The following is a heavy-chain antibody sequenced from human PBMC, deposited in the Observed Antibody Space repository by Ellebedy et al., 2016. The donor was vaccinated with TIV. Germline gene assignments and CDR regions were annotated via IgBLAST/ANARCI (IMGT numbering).Heavy chain of an antibody. CDR2: ISSSGSTI. J-gene: IGHJ3*02. CDR3: ARNGFGEFHDAFDI. CDR1: GFTFSSYE. V-gene: IGHV3-48*03. D-gene: IGHD3-10*01. Sequence: GESLKISCAASGFTFSSYEMNWVRQAPGKGLEWVSYISSSGSTIYYADSVKGRFTISRDNAKNSLYLQMNSLRAEDTAVYYCARNGFGEFHDAFDIWGQGTMVTVSS.